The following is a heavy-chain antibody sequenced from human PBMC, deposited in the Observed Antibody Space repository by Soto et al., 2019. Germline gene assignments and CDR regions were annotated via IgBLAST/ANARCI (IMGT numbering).Heavy chain of an antibody. D-gene: IGHD3-3*01. CDR2: ISAYNGNT. V-gene: IGHV1-18*01. CDR3: ARAYYDFWSGYSIGAFDI. Sequence: QVQLVQSGAEVKKPGASVKVSCKASGYTFTSYGISWVRQAPGQGLEWMGWISAYNGNTNYAQKIQGRVTMTTDTSTSTAYMELRSLRSDDTAVYYCARAYYDFWSGYSIGAFDIWGQGTMVTVSS. CDR1: GYTFTSYG. J-gene: IGHJ3*02.